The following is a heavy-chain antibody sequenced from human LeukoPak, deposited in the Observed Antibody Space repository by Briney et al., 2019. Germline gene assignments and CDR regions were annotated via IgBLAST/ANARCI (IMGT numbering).Heavy chain of an antibody. D-gene: IGHD5-18*01. CDR2: IIPIFGTA. CDR1: GGTFSSYA. V-gene: IGHV1-69*13. Sequence: GASVKVSCKASGGTFSSYAISWVRQAPGQGLEWMGGIIPIFGTANYAQKFQGRVTITADESTSTAYMELSSLRSEGTAVYYCARRYVDTAGYMDVWGKGTTVTVSS. CDR3: ARRYVDTAGYMDV. J-gene: IGHJ6*03.